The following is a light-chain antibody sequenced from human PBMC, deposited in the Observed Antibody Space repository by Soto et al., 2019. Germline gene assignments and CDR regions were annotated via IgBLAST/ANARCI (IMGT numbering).Light chain of an antibody. CDR2: GAS. V-gene: IGKV1-16*02. CDR3: QQYYTSPRT. CDR1: QDIRNS. Sequence: DIQMTQSPSSLSASVGDRVTITCRASQDIRNSLAWFQQTPGKAPKSLIYGASSLQSGVPSKFSGSGSGTDFTLTISDLQPEDFATYYCQQYYTSPRTFGQGTRVEI. J-gene: IGKJ1*01.